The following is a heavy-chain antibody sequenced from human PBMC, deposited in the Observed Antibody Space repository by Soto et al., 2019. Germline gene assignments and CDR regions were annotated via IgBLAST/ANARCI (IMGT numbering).Heavy chain of an antibody. D-gene: IGHD2-21*01. J-gene: IGHJ3*02. CDR3: VKDNGYGLFLVDAAFDM. CDR2: MSGRDGST. Sequence: EVQLLESGGGLVQPGGSLRLSCAASGFTFSDYAMTWVRQAPGKGLEWVSTMSGRDGSTFYADSVKGLFTISRENSENTVFLQMNSLRVDDTAVYCCVKDNGYGLFLVDAAFDMWGQGTMVTVSS. V-gene: IGHV3-23*01. CDR1: GFTFSDYA.